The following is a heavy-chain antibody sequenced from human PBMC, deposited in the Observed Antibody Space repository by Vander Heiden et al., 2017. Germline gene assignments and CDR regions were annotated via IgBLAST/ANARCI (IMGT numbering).Heavy chain of an antibody. V-gene: IGHV3-9*01. CDR3: AKGFCGGDSPCGMDV. D-gene: IGHD2-21*02. CDR1: GFHFDDYA. CDR2: INWNSGNI. Sequence: EVEAVGAGGGVGRPGWFLKTSRSAAGFHFDDYAMHWVRQAPGKGLEWVSGINWNSGNIDYAASVKGRFTISRDNAKNSLYLQMNSLRAEDTALYYCAKGFCGGDSPCGMDVWGQETTVTVSS. J-gene: IGHJ6*02.